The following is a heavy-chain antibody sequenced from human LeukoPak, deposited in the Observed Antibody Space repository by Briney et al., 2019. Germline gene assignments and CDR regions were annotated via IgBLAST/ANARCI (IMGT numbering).Heavy chain of an antibody. J-gene: IGHJ5*02. V-gene: IGHV3-74*01. CDR1: GFTFSSYW. D-gene: IGHD2-2*01. CDR3: ARGVGYCSSTSCYWWFDP. CDR2: INSDGSST. Sequence: GGSMRLSCAASGFTFSSYWMHWVRQAPGKGLVWVSRINSDGSSTSYADSVKGRFTISRDNAKNTLYLQMNSLRAEDTAVYYCARGVGYCSSTSCYWWFDPWGQGTLVTVSS.